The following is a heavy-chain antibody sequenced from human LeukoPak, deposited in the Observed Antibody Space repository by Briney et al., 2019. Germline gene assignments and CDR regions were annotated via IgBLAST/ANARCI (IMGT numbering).Heavy chain of an antibody. Sequence: GASVKVSCKASGYTFTSYAMNWVRQAPGQGLEWMGWINTNTGNPTCAQGFTGRFVFSLDTSVSTAYLQISSLKAEDTAVYYCARESPNYYYYGMDVWGQGTTVTVSS. J-gene: IGHJ6*02. CDR3: ARESPNYYYYGMDV. CDR1: GYTFTSYA. V-gene: IGHV7-4-1*02. CDR2: INTNTGNP.